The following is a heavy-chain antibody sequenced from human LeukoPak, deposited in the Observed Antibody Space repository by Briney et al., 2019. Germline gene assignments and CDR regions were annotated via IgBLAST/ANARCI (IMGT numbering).Heavy chain of an antibody. Sequence: SQTLSLTCAISGDSVSSNSAAWSWIRQSPSRGLEWLGRTYYRSKWYNDYAVSVKSRITINPDTSKNQFSLQLNSVTPEDTAVYYCARDRRIVATTPYYYYYGMDVWGQGTTVTVSS. CDR1: GDSVSSNSAA. CDR3: ARDRRIVATTPYYYYYGMDV. D-gene: IGHD5-12*01. CDR2: TYYRSKWYN. J-gene: IGHJ6*02. V-gene: IGHV6-1*01.